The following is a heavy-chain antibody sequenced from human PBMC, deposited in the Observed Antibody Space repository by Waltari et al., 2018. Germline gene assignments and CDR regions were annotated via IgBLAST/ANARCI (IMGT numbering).Heavy chain of an antibody. Sequence: QVQLQESGPGLVKPSETLSLTCAVSGYSISSGYYWGWIRQPPGKGLEWIGSIYHSGSTYYNPSLKSRVTISVDTSKNQVSLQLNSVTPEDTAVYYCARAIAADFDYWGQGTLVTVSS. V-gene: IGHV4-38-2*01. CDR2: IYHSGST. CDR3: ARAIAADFDY. J-gene: IGHJ4*02. CDR1: GYSISSGYY. D-gene: IGHD6-25*01.